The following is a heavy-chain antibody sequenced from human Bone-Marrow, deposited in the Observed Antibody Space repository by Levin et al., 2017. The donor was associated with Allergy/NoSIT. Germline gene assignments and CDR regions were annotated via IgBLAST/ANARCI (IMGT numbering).Heavy chain of an antibody. Sequence: LSLTRAASGLNLINAWMNWVPHAPGKGLEWVGRIKSKSNDGITADAAPVKGRFTIARDDSKLIVYLEMNSLRTEGKGVYYCLTDHRGTTWGQGALVTVSA. J-gene: IGHJ5*02. CDR2: IKSKSNDGIT. CDR3: LTDHRGTT. D-gene: IGHD1-1*01. CDR1: GLNLINAW. V-gene: IGHV3-15*01.